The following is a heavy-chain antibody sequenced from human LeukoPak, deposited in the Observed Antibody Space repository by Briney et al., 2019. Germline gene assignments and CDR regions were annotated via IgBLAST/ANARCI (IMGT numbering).Heavy chain of an antibody. D-gene: IGHD1-26*01. J-gene: IGHJ4*02. CDR3: ARRSYSNPVAY. CDR1: GGSFSGYY. V-gene: IGHV4-34*01. CDR2: INHSGST. Sequence: SETLSLTCAVYGGSFSGYYWSWIRQPPGKGLEWIGEINHSGSTNYNPSLKSRVTISVDTSKNQFSLKLSSVTAADTAVYYCARRSYSNPVAYWGKETLVTVSS.